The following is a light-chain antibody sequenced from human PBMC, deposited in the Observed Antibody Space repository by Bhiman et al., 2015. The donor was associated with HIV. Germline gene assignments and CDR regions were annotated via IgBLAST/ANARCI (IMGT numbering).Light chain of an antibody. J-gene: IGLJ2*01. CDR3: QSYDSSLSGVI. CDR2: YDS. V-gene: IGLV3-21*01. Sequence: SYVLTQPSSVSVAPGQTARITCGGDNIGRKNVHWYQQRSGQAPVLVISYDSDRPSGIPERFSGSKSGTSASLAITGLQAEDEADYYCQSYDSSLSGVIFGGGTKLTVL. CDR1: NIGRKN.